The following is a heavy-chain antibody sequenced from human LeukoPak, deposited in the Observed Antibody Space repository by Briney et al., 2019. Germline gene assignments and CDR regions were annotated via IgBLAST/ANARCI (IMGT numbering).Heavy chain of an antibody. V-gene: IGHV1-2*02. CDR3: ARVWAYSSSSQGWFDP. CDR2: INPNSGGT. J-gene: IGHJ5*02. CDR1: GYTFTGYY. Sequence: ASVKVSCKASGYTFTGYYMHWVRQAPGQGLEWMGLINPNSGGTNYAQKFQGRVTMTRDTSISTAYMELSRLRSDDTAVYYCARVWAYSSSSQGWFDPWGQGTLVTVSS. D-gene: IGHD6-13*01.